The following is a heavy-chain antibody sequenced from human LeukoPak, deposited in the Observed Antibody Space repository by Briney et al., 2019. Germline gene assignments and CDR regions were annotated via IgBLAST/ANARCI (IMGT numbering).Heavy chain of an antibody. D-gene: IGHD7-27*01. CDR1: GGSISSYC. Sequence: SETLSLTCTVSGGSISSYCWSWIRQPPGKGLEWIGYIYYSGSTNYNPSLKSRVTISVDTSKNQFSLKLSSVTAADTAVYYCARCGPGDPPHFGYWGQGTLVTVSS. CDR2: IYYSGST. J-gene: IGHJ4*02. V-gene: IGHV4-59*08. CDR3: ARCGPGDPPHFGY.